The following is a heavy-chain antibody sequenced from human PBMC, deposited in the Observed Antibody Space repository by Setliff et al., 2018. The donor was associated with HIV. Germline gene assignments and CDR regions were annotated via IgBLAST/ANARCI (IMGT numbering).Heavy chain of an antibody. D-gene: IGHD6-13*01. CDR2: IYYSGTT. V-gene: IGHV4-39*01. J-gene: IGHJ5*02. CDR1: GFSFRNSFYN. CDR3: ARHRYSSSINGFDP. Sequence: NPSETLSLTCNVSGFSFRNSFYNWGWIRQPPGKGLEWIGTIYYSGTTYYNPSLKSRVTMSIDTSQNQFALTHTSVTATDTSVYYCARHRYSSSINGFDPWGQGALVTVSS.